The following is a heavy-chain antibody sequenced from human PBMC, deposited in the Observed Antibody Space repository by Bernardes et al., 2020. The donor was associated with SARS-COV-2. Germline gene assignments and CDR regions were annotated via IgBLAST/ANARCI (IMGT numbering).Heavy chain of an antibody. D-gene: IGHD2-8*01. CDR2: ISSSSSTI. J-gene: IGHJ1*01. CDR1: GFTFSSYS. V-gene: IGHV3-48*02. Sequence: GGSLRLSCAASGFTFSSYSMNWVRQAPGKGLEWVSYISSSSSTIYYADSVKGRFTISRDNAKNSLYLQMNSLRDEDTAVYYCARGYCTNGVCEFSFLPPFAEYFQHWGQGTLVTVSS. CDR3: ARGYCTNGVCEFSFLPPFAEYFQH.